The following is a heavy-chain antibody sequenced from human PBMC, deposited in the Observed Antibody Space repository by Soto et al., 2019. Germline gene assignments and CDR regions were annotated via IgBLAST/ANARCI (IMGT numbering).Heavy chain of an antibody. CDR2: IYYSGST. J-gene: IGHJ5*02. CDR1: GGSISSGDYY. Sequence: QVQLQESGPGLVKPSQTLSLTCTVSGGSISSGDYYWSWIRQHPGKGLEWIGYIYYSGSTYYNPSLKSRVTISVDTSKNQFSLQLNSVTAADTAVYYCARWWSGSRQGFDPWGQGTLVTVSS. V-gene: IGHV4-31*03. CDR3: ARWWSGSRQGFDP. D-gene: IGHD3-3*01.